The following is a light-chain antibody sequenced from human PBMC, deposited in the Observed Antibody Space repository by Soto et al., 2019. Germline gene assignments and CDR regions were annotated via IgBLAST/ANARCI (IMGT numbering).Light chain of an antibody. V-gene: IGKV3-15*01. CDR1: QSVSSN. Sequence: EIVMTQSPATLSVSPGERATLSCRASQSVSSNLTWYQHKPGQAPRLLIYGASTRATGIPARFSGSGSGTEFALTISSLQSEEFAVYYCQQYYNWPLTVGGGTKVEIK. CDR2: GAS. J-gene: IGKJ4*01. CDR3: QQYYNWPLT.